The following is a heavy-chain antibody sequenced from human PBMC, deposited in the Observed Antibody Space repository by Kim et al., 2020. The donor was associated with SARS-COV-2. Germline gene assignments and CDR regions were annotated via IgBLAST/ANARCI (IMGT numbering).Heavy chain of an antibody. J-gene: IGHJ6*03. Sequence: GGSLRLSCAASGFTFSSYSMNWVRQAPGKGLEWVSSISCRSSYPYSADSVKGRFHIYRDNAKVSQHLQGKSLRAEDTAVYYCARDSQSGDDYIDYYYYY. V-gene: IGHV3-21*01. CDR1: GFTFSSYS. CDR2: ISCRSSYP. D-gene: IGHD2-15*01. CDR3: ARDSQSGDDYIDYYYYY.